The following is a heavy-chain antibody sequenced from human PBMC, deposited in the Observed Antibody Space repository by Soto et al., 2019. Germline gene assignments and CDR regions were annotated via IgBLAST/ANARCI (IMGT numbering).Heavy chain of an antibody. CDR2: ISSSSSYI. Sequence: GGSLRLSCAASGFTFSSYSMNWVRQAPGKGLEWVSSISSSSSYIYYADSVKGRFTISRDNTKNSLYLQMSSLRAEDTAVYYCARDSDDSSGYYVSWGQGTLVTVSS. J-gene: IGHJ4*02. CDR1: GFTFSSYS. V-gene: IGHV3-21*01. D-gene: IGHD3-22*01. CDR3: ARDSDDSSGYYVS.